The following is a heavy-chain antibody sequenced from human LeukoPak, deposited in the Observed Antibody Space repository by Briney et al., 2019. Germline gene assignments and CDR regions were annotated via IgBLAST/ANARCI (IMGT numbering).Heavy chain of an antibody. D-gene: IGHD5-18*01. CDR2: IWYDGSNK. J-gene: IGHJ4*02. CDR1: GFTFSSYA. CDR3: ARDRGYSYADY. V-gene: IGHV3-33*08. Sequence: PGGSLRLSCAASGFTFSSYAMSWVRQAPGKGLEWVAVIWYDGSNKYYADSVKGRFTISRDNSKNTLYLQMNSLRAEDTAVYYCARDRGYSYADYWGQGTLVTVSS.